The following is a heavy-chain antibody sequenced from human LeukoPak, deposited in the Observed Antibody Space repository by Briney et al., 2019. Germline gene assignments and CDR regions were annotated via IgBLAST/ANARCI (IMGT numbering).Heavy chain of an antibody. CDR3: ARALHRITMIDYGY. D-gene: IGHD3-22*01. CDR1: GFSVSTNY. CDR2: ISSSSSTI. V-gene: IGHV3-48*04. J-gene: IGHJ4*02. Sequence: PGGSLRLSCAASGFSVSTNYMTWVRQAPGKGLEWVSYISSSSSTIYYADSVKGRFTISRDNAKNSLYLQMNSLRAEDTAVYYCARALHRITMIDYGYWGQGTLVTVSS.